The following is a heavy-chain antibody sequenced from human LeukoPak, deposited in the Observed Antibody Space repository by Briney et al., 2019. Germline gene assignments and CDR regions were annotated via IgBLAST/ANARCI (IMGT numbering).Heavy chain of an antibody. D-gene: IGHD3-22*01. J-gene: IGHJ4*02. V-gene: IGHV3-7*03. CDR3: AKDIWYYDSSGYFDY. CDR1: GITFRKYW. Sequence: GGSLRLSCEVSGITFRKYWITWDRQAPGKGLEWVASINEDGSSKWYVDSVKGRFTVSRDNAENSLYLQMNSLRAEDTALYYCAKDIWYYDSSGYFDYWGQGTLVTVSS. CDR2: INEDGSSK.